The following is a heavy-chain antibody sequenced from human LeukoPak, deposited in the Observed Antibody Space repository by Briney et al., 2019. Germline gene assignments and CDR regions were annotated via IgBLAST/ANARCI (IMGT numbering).Heavy chain of an antibody. CDR3: AREDSGSYYDY. CDR2: MNPKSGYT. CDR1: GYTFTSYD. Sequence: ASVKVSCKASGYTFTSYDINWVRQATGQGLEYLGWMNPKSGYTGYAQKFQGRVTMTRSTSISTAYMELSSLRSEDTAVYYCAREDSGSYYDYWGQGTLVTVSS. J-gene: IGHJ4*02. D-gene: IGHD1-26*01. V-gene: IGHV1-8*01.